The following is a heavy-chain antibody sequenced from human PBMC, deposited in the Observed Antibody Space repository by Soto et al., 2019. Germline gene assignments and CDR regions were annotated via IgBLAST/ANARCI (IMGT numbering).Heavy chain of an antibody. CDR1: GGSISSYY. V-gene: IGHV4-59*01. D-gene: IGHD2-15*01. CDR3: ARWRGYCSGGSCYSGVYGMDV. CDR2: IYYSGST. Sequence: SETLSLTCTVSGGSISSYYWSWIRQPPGKGLEWIGYIYYSGSTNYNPSLKSRVTISVDTSKNQFSLKLSSVTAADTAVYYCARWRGYCSGGSCYSGVYGMDVWGQGTTVTVSS. J-gene: IGHJ6*02.